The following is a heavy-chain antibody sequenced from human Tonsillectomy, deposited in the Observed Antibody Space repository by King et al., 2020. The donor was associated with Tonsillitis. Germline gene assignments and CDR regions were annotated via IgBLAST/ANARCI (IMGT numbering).Heavy chain of an antibody. Sequence: VQLVESGGGVVQPGRSLRLSCAASGFTFNNYAIHWVRQAPGKGLEWVTSISYDGTNELYADSVKGRFTVSRDNSKNTAYLQMNSLRAEDTAVYFCATLPEGFATNICSSPPDDYWGQGTLVTVSP. J-gene: IGHJ4*02. CDR3: ATLPEGFATNICSSPPDDY. D-gene: IGHD1-26*01. V-gene: IGHV3-30*03. CDR1: GFTFNNYA. CDR2: ISYDGTNE.